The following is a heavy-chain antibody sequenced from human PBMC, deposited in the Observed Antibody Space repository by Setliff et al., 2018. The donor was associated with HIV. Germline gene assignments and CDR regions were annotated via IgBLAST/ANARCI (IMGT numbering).Heavy chain of an antibody. CDR2: IKSKTDGGTT. D-gene: IGHD3-10*01. Sequence: GGSLRLSCAASGFTFSNAWMSWVRQAPGKGLEWVGRIKSKTDGGTTDYAAPVKGRFTISRDNSKNTLYLQMNSLRAEDTAVYYCARDGERWPDYFDYWGQGTLVTVSS. J-gene: IGHJ4*02. CDR1: GFTFSNAW. V-gene: IGHV3-15*01. CDR3: ARDGERWPDYFDY.